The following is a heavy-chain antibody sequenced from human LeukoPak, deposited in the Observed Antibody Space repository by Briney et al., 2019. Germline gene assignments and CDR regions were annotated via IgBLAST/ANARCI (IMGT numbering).Heavy chain of an antibody. V-gene: IGHV1-8*01. CDR2: MNPNSGNT. J-gene: IGHJ6*02. Sequence: GASVKVSCKASGYTFTSYDINLVRQATGQGLEWMGWMNPNSGNTGYAQKFQGRVTMTRNTSISTAYMELSSLRSEDTAVYYCARKGGRRFLEWLSPGGYYGMDVWGQGTTVTVSS. CDR3: ARKGGRRFLEWLSPGGYYGMDV. D-gene: IGHD3-3*01. CDR1: GYTFTSYD.